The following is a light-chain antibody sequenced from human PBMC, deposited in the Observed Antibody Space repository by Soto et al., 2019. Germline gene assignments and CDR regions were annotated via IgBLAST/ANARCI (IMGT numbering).Light chain of an antibody. CDR3: QAWDRSIVV. J-gene: IGLJ2*01. CDR2: QDR. CDR1: KLGDKY. V-gene: IGLV3-1*01. Sequence: SYELTQPPSVSVSPGQTASITCSGDKLGDKYACWYQQKPGQSPVLVIYQDRKRTSGIPERFSGSNSGNTATLTISGTQAMDEADYYCQAWDRSIVVFGGGTKLTVL.